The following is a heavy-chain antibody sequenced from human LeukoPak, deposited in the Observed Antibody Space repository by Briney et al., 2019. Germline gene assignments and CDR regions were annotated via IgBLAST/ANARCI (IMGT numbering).Heavy chain of an antibody. V-gene: IGHV4-4*07. CDR2: VYSSGST. Sequence: SETLSLTCSVSRGSISSYYWSWIRQPAGKGLEWIGRVYSSGSTNYNPSLKSRVTMSIDTSKNQFSLKLSSVTAADTAVYYCARDTRHELHSGSYYFDYWGQGTLVTVSS. J-gene: IGHJ4*02. CDR3: ARDTRHELHSGSYYFDY. D-gene: IGHD1-26*01. CDR1: RGSISSYY.